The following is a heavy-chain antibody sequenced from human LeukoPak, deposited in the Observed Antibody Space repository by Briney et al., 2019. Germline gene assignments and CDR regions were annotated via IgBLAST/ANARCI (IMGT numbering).Heavy chain of an antibody. V-gene: IGHV3-74*01. CDR1: GFTFSSYW. CDR3: ARVIAMGNQH. CDR2: INSDGSST. Sequence: PGGSLRLSCAASGFTFSSYWMHWVRHAPGKGLVWVSRINSDGSSTTYADSVKGRFTISRDNAKNTLYLQMNSLRVEDTAVYYCARVIAMGNQHWGQGTLVTVSS. J-gene: IGHJ4*02. D-gene: IGHD6-19*01.